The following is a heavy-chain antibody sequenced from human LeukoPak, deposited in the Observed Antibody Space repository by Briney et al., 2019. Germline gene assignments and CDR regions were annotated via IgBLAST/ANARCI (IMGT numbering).Heavy chain of an antibody. J-gene: IGHJ6*02. Sequence: PGGSLRLSCAASGFTLRDYDMHWVRRGTGKGLEWVSAIGAAGDTYYQGSVKGRFTISRDEAKNFLYLQMNSLRVEDTAVYYCTRDRHGMAVWGQGTTVTVSS. CDR2: IGAAGDT. V-gene: IGHV3-13*01. CDR1: GFTLRDYD. CDR3: TRDRHGMAV.